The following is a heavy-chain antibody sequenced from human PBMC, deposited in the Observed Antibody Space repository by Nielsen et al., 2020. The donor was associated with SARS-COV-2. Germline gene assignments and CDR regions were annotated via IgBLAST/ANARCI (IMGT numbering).Heavy chain of an antibody. CDR2: INPSGGST. D-gene: IGHD5-24*01. CDR3: ARDGYNGNDAFDI. V-gene: IGHV1-46*01. Sequence: ASVKVSCKASGYTFTSYYMHWVRQAPGQGLEWMGIINPSGGSTSYAQKFQGRVTMTRDTSTSTVYMELSSLRSDDTAVYYCARDGYNGNDAFDIWGQGTMVTVSS. CDR1: GYTFTSYY. J-gene: IGHJ3*02.